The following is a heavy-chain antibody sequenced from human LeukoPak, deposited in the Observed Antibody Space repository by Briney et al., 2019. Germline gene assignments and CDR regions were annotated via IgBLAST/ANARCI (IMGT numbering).Heavy chain of an antibody. Sequence: GGSLRPSCVASGVDFRRYSMTSVRQAPGKGLEWLAYISGASSSIQYIDSVRGRFTLSRDNAKNSVYLQMNTLRAEDTAMYYCARLRDYDSWGQGTMVVVSS. J-gene: IGHJ4*02. CDR1: GVDFRRYS. CDR3: ARLRDYDS. CDR2: ISGASSSI. V-gene: IGHV3-48*01.